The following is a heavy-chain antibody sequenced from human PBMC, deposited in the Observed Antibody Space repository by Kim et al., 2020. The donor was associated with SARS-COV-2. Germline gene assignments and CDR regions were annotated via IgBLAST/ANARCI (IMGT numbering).Heavy chain of an antibody. CDR2: MSHSGVST. Sequence: GGSLRLSCAASGFTFNNYAMSWVRQAPGKGLEWVSGMSHSGVSTFYADSVEGRFTISRDNSKNTLYLQMNSLTAEDTAIYYCATQPGYRHTDYYYALDVWGQGTTVTVSS. CDR1: GFTFNNYA. V-gene: IGHV3-23*01. D-gene: IGHD5-18*01. J-gene: IGHJ6*02. CDR3: ATQPGYRHTDYYYALDV.